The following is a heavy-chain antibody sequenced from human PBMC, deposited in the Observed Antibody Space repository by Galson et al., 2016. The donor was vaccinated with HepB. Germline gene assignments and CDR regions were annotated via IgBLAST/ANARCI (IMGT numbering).Heavy chain of an antibody. CDR3: ARIGRDITMVQGVTTYYYYAMDV. CDR1: GYTFTSYG. CDR2: INPSGGTT. Sequence: SVKVSCKASGYTFTSYGISWVRQAPGQGLEWMGIINPSGGTTTYAQKFQGRVTMTRDTSTSTVYMELSSLRSEDTAVYYCARIGRDITMVQGVTTYYYYAMDVWGKGTTVTVST. D-gene: IGHD3-10*01. V-gene: IGHV1-46*03. J-gene: IGHJ6*04.